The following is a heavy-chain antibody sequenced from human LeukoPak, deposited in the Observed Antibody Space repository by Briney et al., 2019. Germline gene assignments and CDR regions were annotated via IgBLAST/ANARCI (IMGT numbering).Heavy chain of an antibody. J-gene: IGHJ4*02. V-gene: IGHV4-59*01. Sequence: SETLCLTCTVSGGSISGYYWSWISEPPGKGGERMGYIYYIGSTNYTPYLKSRVTISVDTSKNQFSLKLSSVTAADTAVYYCARGPNAYYYDSSGYYYAEYWGQGTLVTVSS. CDR1: GGSISGYY. CDR2: IYYIGST. D-gene: IGHD3-22*01. CDR3: ARGPNAYYYDSSGYYYAEY.